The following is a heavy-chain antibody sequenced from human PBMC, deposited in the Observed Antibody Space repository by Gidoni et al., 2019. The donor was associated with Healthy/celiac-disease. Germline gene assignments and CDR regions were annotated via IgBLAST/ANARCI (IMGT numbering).Heavy chain of an antibody. CDR3: ARGDYYDSSGYYSHFDY. CDR1: GFTFSDYY. J-gene: IGHJ4*02. Sequence: QVQLVESGGGLAKPGRSLRLSCAASGFTFSDYYMSWIRQAPGKGLEWVSYISSSSSYTNDADSVKGRFTISRDNAKNSLYLQMNSLRAEDTAVYYCARGDYYDSSGYYSHFDYWGQGTLVTVSS. D-gene: IGHD3-22*01. V-gene: IGHV3-11*06. CDR2: ISSSSSYT.